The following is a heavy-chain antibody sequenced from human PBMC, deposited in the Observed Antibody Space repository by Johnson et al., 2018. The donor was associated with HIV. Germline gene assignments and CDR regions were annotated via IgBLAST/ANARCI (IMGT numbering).Heavy chain of an antibody. V-gene: IGHV3-66*01. CDR3: AKGIAAPHDAFDI. CDR2: LFSGGDT. D-gene: IGHD6-6*01. Sequence: VQLVESGGGLVQPGGSLRLSCAASGFSVSSNYMTWVRQAPGKGLEWVSVLFSGGDTYYADSVRGRFTISRDNSKNTLYLQMNSLRAEDTALYYCAKGIAAPHDAFDIWGQGTMVTVSS. J-gene: IGHJ3*02. CDR1: GFSVSSNY.